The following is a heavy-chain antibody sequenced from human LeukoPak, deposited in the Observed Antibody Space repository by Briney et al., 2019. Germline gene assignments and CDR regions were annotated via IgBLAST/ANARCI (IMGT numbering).Heavy chain of an antibody. J-gene: IGHJ4*02. Sequence: PSETLSLTCAVYGGSFSAYYWSWIRQPPGKGPEWIVEINHSGSTNYNPSLKSRVTISVDTSRNQFSLKVSSVTDADTAVYYCARSERSGIYFDYWGQGTLVTVSS. D-gene: IGHD6-13*01. CDR2: INHSGST. CDR1: GGSFSAYY. V-gene: IGHV4-34*01. CDR3: ARSERSGIYFDY.